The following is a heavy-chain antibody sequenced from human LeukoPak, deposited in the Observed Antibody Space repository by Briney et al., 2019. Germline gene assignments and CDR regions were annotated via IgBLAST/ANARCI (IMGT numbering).Heavy chain of an antibody. CDR2: IKQDASGE. Sequence: PGGSLRLSCAASGFTFSSYWMSWVRQAPGKGPEWVANIKQDASGEYYVDSVKGRSTISRDNAKNSLYLQMNSLRAEDTAVYCCARDEYGDYRYWGQGTLVTVSS. CDR3: ARDEYGDYRY. CDR1: GFTFSSYW. D-gene: IGHD4-17*01. V-gene: IGHV3-7*01. J-gene: IGHJ4*02.